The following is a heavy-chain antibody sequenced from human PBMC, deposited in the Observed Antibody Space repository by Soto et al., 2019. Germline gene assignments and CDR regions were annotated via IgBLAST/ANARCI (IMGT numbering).Heavy chain of an antibody. Sequence: PGGSLRLSCAASGFTFSSYSMNWVRQAPGKGLEWVSYISSSSSTIYYADSVKGRFTISRDNAKNSLYLQMNSLRDEDTAVYYCARDLAIRYFDWFSDGMDVWGQGTTVTVSS. CDR3: ARDLAIRYFDWFSDGMDV. J-gene: IGHJ6*02. D-gene: IGHD3-9*01. V-gene: IGHV3-48*02. CDR1: GFTFSSYS. CDR2: ISSSSSTI.